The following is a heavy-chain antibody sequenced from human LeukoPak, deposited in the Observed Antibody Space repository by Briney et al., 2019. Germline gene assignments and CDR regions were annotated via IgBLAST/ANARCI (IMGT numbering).Heavy chain of an antibody. D-gene: IGHD3-22*01. V-gene: IGHV3-7*01. CDR3: ARDRAYYYDSSGDY. CDR1: GFTFSSYW. J-gene: IGHJ4*02. Sequence: EGSLRLSCAASGFTFSSYWMSWVRQAPGKGLEWVANIKQDGSEKYYVDSVKGRFTISRDNAKNSLYLQMNSLRAEDTAVYYCARDRAYYYDSSGDYWGQGTLVTASS. CDR2: IKQDGSEK.